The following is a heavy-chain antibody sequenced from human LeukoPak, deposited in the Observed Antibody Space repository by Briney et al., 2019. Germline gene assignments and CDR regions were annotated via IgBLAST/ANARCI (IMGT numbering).Heavy chain of an antibody. Sequence: GGSLTLSCAASGFTFSDYYMSWLRQAPGKGLEWGSYISSSGTTIYYADSVKGRFTISRDNAKHSLYLQMNSLRAEDTAVYYCARRRDSGSLQHFDYWGQGTLVTVSS. CDR3: ARRRDSGSLQHFDY. CDR1: GFTFSDYY. CDR2: ISSSGTTI. D-gene: IGHD1-26*01. J-gene: IGHJ4*02. V-gene: IGHV3-11*01.